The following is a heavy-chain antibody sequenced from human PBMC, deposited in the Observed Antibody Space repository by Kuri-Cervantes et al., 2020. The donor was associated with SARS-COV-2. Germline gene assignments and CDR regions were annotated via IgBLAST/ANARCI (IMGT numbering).Heavy chain of an antibody. CDR1: GYTFTSYD. Sequence: ASVKVSCKASGYTFTSYDTNWVRQATGQGLEWMGWMNPNSGNTGYAQKFQGRVTITRNTSISTAYMELSSLRSEDTAVCYCARTGSRGDGDSYMDVWGKGTTVTVSS. D-gene: IGHD1-1*01. CDR2: MNPNSGNT. V-gene: IGHV1-8*03. CDR3: ARTGSRGDGDSYMDV. J-gene: IGHJ6*03.